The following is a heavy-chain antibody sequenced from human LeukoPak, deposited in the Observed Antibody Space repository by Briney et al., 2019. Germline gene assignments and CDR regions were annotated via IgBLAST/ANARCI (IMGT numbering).Heavy chain of an antibody. CDR3: ARNGCGTTNNCSKWFDP. V-gene: IGHV1-2*02. J-gene: IGHJ5*02. D-gene: IGHD2/OR15-2a*01. Sequence: ASVKVAFKASGYGFTYYYIHWVRQAPGPGIEWVGWINPNSGGTNYAQKFQVRVTMTRDTSISTAYMELSRLGSDDTAVYYCARNGCGTTNNCSKWFDPWGQGTLVTVSS. CDR2: INPNSGGT. CDR1: GYGFTYYY.